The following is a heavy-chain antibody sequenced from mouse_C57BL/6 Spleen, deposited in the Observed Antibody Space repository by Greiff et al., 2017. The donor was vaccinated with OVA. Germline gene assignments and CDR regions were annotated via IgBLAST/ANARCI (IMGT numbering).Heavy chain of an antibody. D-gene: IGHD2-4*01. V-gene: IGHV5-17*01. CDR3: ARQGYDNDAWFAY. J-gene: IGHJ3*01. CDR1: GFTFSDYG. Sequence: EVKLMESGGGLVKPGGSLKLSCAASGFTFSDYGMHWVRQAPEKGLEWVAYISSGSSTIYYADTVKGRFTISGDNARNTLFLQMTSLRSEDTAMYCCARQGYDNDAWFAYWGQGTLVTVSA. CDR2: ISSGSSTI.